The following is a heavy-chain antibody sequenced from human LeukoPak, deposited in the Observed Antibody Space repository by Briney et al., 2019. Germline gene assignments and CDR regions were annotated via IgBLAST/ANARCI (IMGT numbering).Heavy chain of an antibody. J-gene: IGHJ4*02. CDR3: ASTEPNDYGDYEAFDY. CDR2: IYYSGST. D-gene: IGHD4-17*01. Sequence: SETLSLTCTVSGGSISSSYYYWSWIRQPPGKGLEWIGYIYYSGSTNYNPSLKSRVTISVDTSKNQFSLKLSSVTAADTAVYYCASTEPNDYGDYEAFDYWGQGTLVTVSS. CDR1: GGSISSSYYY. V-gene: IGHV4-61*01.